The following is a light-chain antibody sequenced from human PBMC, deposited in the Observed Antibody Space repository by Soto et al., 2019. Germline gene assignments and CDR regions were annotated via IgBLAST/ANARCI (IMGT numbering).Light chain of an antibody. Sequence: EIVLTQSPGTLSLSPGERATLSCRASQLVSSSLLAWYQQKPGQAPRLLIYGASTRATSIPARFSGRGSGTEFSLTISSLQAVDFAVYYCQQYDNWPQTFGQGTKVDI. CDR1: QLVSSS. CDR2: GAS. V-gene: IGKV3-15*01. J-gene: IGKJ1*01. CDR3: QQYDNWPQT.